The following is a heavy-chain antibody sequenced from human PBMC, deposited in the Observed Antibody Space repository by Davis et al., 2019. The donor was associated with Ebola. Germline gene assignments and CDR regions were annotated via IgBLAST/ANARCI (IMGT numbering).Heavy chain of an antibody. D-gene: IGHD2-15*01. J-gene: IGHJ6*02. Sequence: AASVKVSCKASGYTFIGYYIHWVRQAPGEGLEWMGRINPNSGGPKYAQKFQGRVTMTRDTSISTTYMELSRLRSEDTAVYYCAREEILVVATNPSPYYYYGMDVWGQGTTVTVSS. V-gene: IGHV1-2*06. CDR2: INPNSGGP. CDR3: AREEILVVATNPSPYYYYGMDV. CDR1: GYTFIGYY.